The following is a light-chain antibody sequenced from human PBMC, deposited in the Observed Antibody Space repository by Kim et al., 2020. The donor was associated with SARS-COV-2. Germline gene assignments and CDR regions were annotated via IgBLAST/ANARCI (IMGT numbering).Light chain of an antibody. CDR1: SLRRYY. J-gene: IGLJ1*01. CDR2: AKN. Sequence: SSELTQDPTVSVALGQTVRITCQGYSLRRYYASWYQQRPGQGPILVIYAKNNRPSGIPDRFSGSSAGNIASLTITGAQAEDEADYYCNSRDSSGAPYVFGTGIKV. CDR3: NSRDSSGAPYV. V-gene: IGLV3-19*01.